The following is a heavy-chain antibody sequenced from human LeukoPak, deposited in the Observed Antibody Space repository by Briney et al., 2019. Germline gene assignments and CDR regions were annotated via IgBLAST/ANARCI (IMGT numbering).Heavy chain of an antibody. CDR2: ISSSGSTI. Sequence: GGSLRLSCAASGFTFSDYYMSWIRQAPGKGLEWVSYISSSGSTIYYADSVKGRFTISRDNAKHSLYLQIKSLRAEDTAVYYCARDHFDSGSFGHAFDIWGQGTMVIVSA. CDR1: GFTFSDYY. V-gene: IGHV3-11*04. D-gene: IGHD3-10*01. J-gene: IGHJ3*02. CDR3: ARDHFDSGSFGHAFDI.